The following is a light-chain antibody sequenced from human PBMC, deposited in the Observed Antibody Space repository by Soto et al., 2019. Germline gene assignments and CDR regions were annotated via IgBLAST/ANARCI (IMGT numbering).Light chain of an antibody. Sequence: EIVLTQSPAPLSLSPGERATLSCRASQSVSSYLAWYQQKPGQAPRLLIYDASNRATGIPARFSGGGSGTDFTLTISSLDPEDFAVYYCQQRSNWITLGQGTRLEI. J-gene: IGKJ5*01. CDR2: DAS. V-gene: IGKV3-11*01. CDR1: QSVSSY. CDR3: QQRSNWIT.